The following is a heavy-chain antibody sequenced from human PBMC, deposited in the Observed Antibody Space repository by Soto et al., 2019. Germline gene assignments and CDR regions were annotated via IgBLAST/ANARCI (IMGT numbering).Heavy chain of an antibody. CDR3: ARGLHYDFWSGYRWFDP. D-gene: IGHD3-3*01. Sequence: SETPSLTCTVSGGSISSGGYYWSWIRQHPGKCLEWIGYIYYSGSTYYNPSLKSRVTISVDTSKNQFSLKLSSVTAADTAVYYCARGLHYDFWSGYRWFDPWGQGTLVTVS. J-gene: IGHJ5*02. CDR2: IYYSGST. V-gene: IGHV4-31*02. CDR1: GGSISSGGYY.